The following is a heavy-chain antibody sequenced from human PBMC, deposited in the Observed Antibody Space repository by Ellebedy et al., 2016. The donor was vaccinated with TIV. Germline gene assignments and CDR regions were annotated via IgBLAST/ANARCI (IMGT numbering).Heavy chain of an antibody. V-gene: IGHV4-31*03. D-gene: IGHD2-15*01. CDR1: GGSISSGGYY. CDR3: ARGEVVAALPGWFDP. Sequence: SETLSLXXTVSGGSISSGGYYWSWIRQHPGKGLEWIGYIYYSGSTYYNPSLKSRVTISVDTSKNQFSLKLSSVTAADTAVYYCARGEVVAALPGWFDPWGQGTLVTVSS. CDR2: IYYSGST. J-gene: IGHJ5*02.